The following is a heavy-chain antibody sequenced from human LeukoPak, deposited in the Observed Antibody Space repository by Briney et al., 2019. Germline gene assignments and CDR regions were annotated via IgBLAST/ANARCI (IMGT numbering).Heavy chain of an antibody. CDR1: GFTFSSYA. Sequence: GGSLRLSCAASGFTFSSYAMSWVRQAPGKGLEWVSAISRSGGSTYYADSVKGRFTISRDNSKNTLYLQMNSLRAEDTAVYYCAKRGYDCSSTSCYYFDYWGQGTLVTVSS. V-gene: IGHV3-23*01. CDR3: AKRGYDCSSTSCYYFDY. J-gene: IGHJ4*02. CDR2: ISRSGGST. D-gene: IGHD2-2*01.